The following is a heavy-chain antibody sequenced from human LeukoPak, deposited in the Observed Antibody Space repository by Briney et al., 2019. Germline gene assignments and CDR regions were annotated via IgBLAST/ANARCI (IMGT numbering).Heavy chain of an antibody. D-gene: IGHD5-12*01. V-gene: IGHV4-39*07. J-gene: IGHJ4*02. CDR3: ARDSPVATTRYFDY. CDR2: IYYSGST. Sequence: PSETLSLTCTVSGVSISSSNSYWGWIRQPPGKGLEWIGSIYYSGSTYYNPSLKSRVTISVDTSKNQFSLKLSSVTAADTAVYYCARDSPVATTRYFDYWGQGALVTVSS. CDR1: GVSISSSNSY.